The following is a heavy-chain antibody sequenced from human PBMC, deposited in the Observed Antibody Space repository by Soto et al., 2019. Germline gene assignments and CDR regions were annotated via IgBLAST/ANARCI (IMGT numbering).Heavy chain of an antibody. V-gene: IGHV5-10-1*01. D-gene: IGHD3-10*01. CDR2: IDPSDSYT. CDR3: ARQPASQWFGELMGGMDV. J-gene: IGHJ6*02. Sequence: PGESLKISCKGSGYSFTSYWIGWVRQMPGKGLEWMGRIDPSDSYTNYSPSFQGHVTISADKSISTAYLQWSSLKASDTAMYYCARQPASQWFGELMGGMDVWGQGTTVTVSS. CDR1: GYSFTSYW.